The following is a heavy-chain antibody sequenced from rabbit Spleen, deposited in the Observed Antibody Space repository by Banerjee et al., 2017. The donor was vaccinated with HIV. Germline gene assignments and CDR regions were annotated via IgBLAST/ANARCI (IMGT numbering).Heavy chain of an antibody. J-gene: IGHJ4*01. CDR2: IYSSSGST. D-gene: IGHD8-1*01. CDR3: ARSADNSWSTLFSF. V-gene: IGHV1S45*01. CDR1: GLDFSSSYW. Sequence: QEQLVEYGGDLVQPEGSLTLTCKASGLDFSSSYWICWVRQAPGKGLEWIACIYSSSGSTYYASWAKGRFTISKTSSTTVTLQMTSLTVADTATYFCARSADNSWSTLFSFWGPGTLVTVS.